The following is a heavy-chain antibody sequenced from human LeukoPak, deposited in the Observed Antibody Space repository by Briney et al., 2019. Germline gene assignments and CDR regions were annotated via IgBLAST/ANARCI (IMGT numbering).Heavy chain of an antibody. CDR2: ISYDGSNK. Sequence: GGSLRLSCAASGFTFSSYAMHWVRQAPGKGLEWVAVISYDGSNKYYADSVRGRFTISRGNSKNTLYLQMNSLRAEDTAVYYCAKAPRGGIDYWGQGTLVTVSS. J-gene: IGHJ4*02. CDR3: AKAPRGGIDY. V-gene: IGHV3-30-3*01. D-gene: IGHD3-10*01. CDR1: GFTFSSYA.